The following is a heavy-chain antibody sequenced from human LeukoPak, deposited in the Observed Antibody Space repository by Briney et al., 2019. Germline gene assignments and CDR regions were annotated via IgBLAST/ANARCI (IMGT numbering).Heavy chain of an antibody. J-gene: IGHJ4*02. D-gene: IGHD5-24*01. CDR2: IRSKAYGGTT. CDR3: TVEMATVFDY. V-gene: IGHV3-49*04. Sequence: GGSLRLSCTASGFTFGDYAMSWVRQAPGKGLEWVGFIRSKAYGGTTEYAASVKGRFTISRDDSKSIAYLQMNSLKTEDTAVYYCTVEMATVFDYWGQGTLVTVSS. CDR1: GFTFGDYA.